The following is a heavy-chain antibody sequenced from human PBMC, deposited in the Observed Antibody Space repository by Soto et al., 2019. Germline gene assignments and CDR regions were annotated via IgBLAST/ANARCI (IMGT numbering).Heavy chain of an antibody. Sequence: EVQLLESGGGLVQPGGSLSLSCAASGFTFSSYAMSWVRQAPGKGLEWVSAISGSGGSTYYADSVKGRFTISRDNSKNTLYRQMNSLRAEDTAVYYCAIDAYLQLWTPLFDYWCQGTLVTVSS. CDR1: GFTFSSYA. CDR3: AIDAYLQLWTPLFDY. J-gene: IGHJ4*02. CDR2: ISGSGGST. V-gene: IGHV3-23*01. D-gene: IGHD5-18*01.